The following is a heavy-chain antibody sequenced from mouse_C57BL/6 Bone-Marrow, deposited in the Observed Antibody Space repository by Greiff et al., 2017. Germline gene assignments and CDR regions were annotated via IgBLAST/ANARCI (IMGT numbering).Heavy chain of an antibody. CDR3: TFYARDY. CDR2: LDPENGDT. Sequence: EVQLQQSGAELVRPGASVKLSCTASGFNIKDDYMHWVKQRPEQGLEWIGWLDPENGDTEYASKFQGKATITADTSSNTAYLQLSSLTSEDTAVYYCTFYARDYWGQGTSVTVSS. V-gene: IGHV14-4*01. CDR1: GFNIKDDY. J-gene: IGHJ4*01.